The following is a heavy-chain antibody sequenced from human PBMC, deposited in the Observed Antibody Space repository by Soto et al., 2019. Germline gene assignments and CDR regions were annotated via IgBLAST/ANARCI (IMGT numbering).Heavy chain of an antibody. D-gene: IGHD2-2*01. Sequence: SETLSLTCTVSGDSISGGASFWSWIRQPPGKGLEWIANVYYSGSSYYNPSLKSRLTISVDTTKNQFSLQLKSMTAADAAVYYCAKLSCTSSTCYFPGWFDPWGQGTLVTVSS. V-gene: IGHV4-31*03. CDR1: GDSISGGASF. CDR3: AKLSCTSSTCYFPGWFDP. J-gene: IGHJ5*02. CDR2: VYYSGSS.